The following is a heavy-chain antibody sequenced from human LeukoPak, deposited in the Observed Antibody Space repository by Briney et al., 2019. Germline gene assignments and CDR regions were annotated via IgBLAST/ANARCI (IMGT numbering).Heavy chain of an antibody. CDR2: IYYSGST. CDR1: GGSISSYY. Sequence: SETLSLTCTVSGGSISSYYWSWIRQPPGKGLEWIGYIYYSGSTNYNPSLKSRVTISVDTSKNQFSLKLSSVTAADTAVYYCARAIGYSSSWCDYWGQGTLVTDSS. D-gene: IGHD6-13*01. V-gene: IGHV4-59*01. CDR3: ARAIGYSSSWCDY. J-gene: IGHJ4*02.